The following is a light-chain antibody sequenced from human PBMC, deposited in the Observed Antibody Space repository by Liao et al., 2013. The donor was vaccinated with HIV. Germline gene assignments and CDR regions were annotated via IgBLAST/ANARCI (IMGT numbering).Light chain of an antibody. V-gene: IGLV3-1*01. Sequence: SYDLTQPPSVSVSPGQTASITCSGDKLGDKYACWYQQKPGQSPVLVIYQDNKRPSGIPERFSGSNSGNTATLTISRVEAGDEADYYCQVWDSSSDHPVFGGGTKLTVL. CDR3: QVWDSSSDHPV. J-gene: IGLJ3*02. CDR2: QDN. CDR1: KLGDKY.